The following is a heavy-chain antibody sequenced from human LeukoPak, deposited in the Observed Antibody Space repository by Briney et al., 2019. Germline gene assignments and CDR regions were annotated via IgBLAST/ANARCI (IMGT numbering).Heavy chain of an antibody. J-gene: IGHJ4*02. CDR1: GFTFGDYA. Sequence: GGSLRLSCAASGFTFGDYAMHWVRQAPGKGLEWVSGISWNSGSIGYADSVKGRFTISRDNAMNSLFLQMNSLRPEDTALYYCAKDEGIQVWTYAAVYWGQGTLVTVSS. D-gene: IGHD5-18*01. CDR2: ISWNSGSI. CDR3: AKDEGIQVWTYAAVY. V-gene: IGHV3-9*01.